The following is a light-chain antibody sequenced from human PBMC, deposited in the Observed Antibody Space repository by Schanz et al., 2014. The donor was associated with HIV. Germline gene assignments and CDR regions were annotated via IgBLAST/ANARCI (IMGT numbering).Light chain of an antibody. CDR2: GVI. Sequence: QSALTQPASVSGSPGQSITISCTGTSDDVGAYNYVSWYQQHPGKAPKLMIYGVINRPSGVSNRFSGSKSGNTASLSISGLQTEDEADYYCGSCSTTNTCTFGGGTKLTVL. CDR1: SDDVGAYNY. V-gene: IGLV2-14*03. J-gene: IGLJ3*02. CDR3: GSCSTTNTCT.